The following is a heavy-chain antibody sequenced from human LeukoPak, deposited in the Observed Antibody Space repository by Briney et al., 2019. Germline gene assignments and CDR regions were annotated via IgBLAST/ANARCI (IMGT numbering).Heavy chain of an antibody. V-gene: IGHV1-69*13. CDR1: GGTFSSYA. Sequence: SVKVSCKASGGTFSSYAISWVRQAPGQGLEWMGGIIPIFGTANYAQKFQGRVTITADESTSTAYMELSSLRSEDTAVYYCARALMVYATHQSGAGYYYYGIDVWGQGTTVTVSS. J-gene: IGHJ6*02. CDR2: IIPIFGTA. CDR3: ARALMVYATHQSGAGYYYYGIDV. D-gene: IGHD2-8*01.